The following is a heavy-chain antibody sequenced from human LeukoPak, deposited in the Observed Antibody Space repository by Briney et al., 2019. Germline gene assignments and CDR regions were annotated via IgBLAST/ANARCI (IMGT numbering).Heavy chain of an antibody. D-gene: IGHD5-24*01. V-gene: IGHV4-30-2*01. CDR3: ARGEMATTSNWFDP. CDR2: IYHSGST. Sequence: SETLSLTCAVSGGSISSGGYSWSWIRQPPGKGLEWIGYIYHSGSTYYNPPLKSRVTISVDRSKNQFSLKLSSVTAADTAVYYCARGEMATTSNWFDPWGQGTLVTVSS. CDR1: GGSISSGGYS. J-gene: IGHJ5*02.